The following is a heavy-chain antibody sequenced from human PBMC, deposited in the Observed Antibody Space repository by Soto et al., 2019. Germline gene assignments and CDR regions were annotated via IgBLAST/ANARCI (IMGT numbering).Heavy chain of an antibody. CDR2: IYYSGTS. V-gene: IGHV4-31*03. J-gene: IGHJ4*02. D-gene: IGHD4-17*01. Sequence: PSETLSLTCTVSGGSISSGDYYWSWIRQHPGKGLEWIGYIYYSGTSYYNPSLKSRVTISVDTSKNQFSLNLTSVTAADTAVYYCARRYGASFDYWGQGTLVTVSS. CDR3: ARRYGASFDY. CDR1: GGSISSGDYY.